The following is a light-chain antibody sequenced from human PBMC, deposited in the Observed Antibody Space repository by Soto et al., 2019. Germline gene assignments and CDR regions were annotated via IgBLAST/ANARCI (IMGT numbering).Light chain of an antibody. V-gene: IGLV2-14*01. J-gene: IGLJ3*02. CDR2: EVS. Sequence: QSALTQPASVSGSPGQSITISCPGTSSDVGGYNYVSWYQQHPGKAPKLMIYEVSNRPSGVSNRFSGSKSGNTASLTISGLQAEDEADYYCSSYTTLSTLEVFGGGTKVTVL. CDR3: SSYTTLSTLEV. CDR1: SSDVGGYNY.